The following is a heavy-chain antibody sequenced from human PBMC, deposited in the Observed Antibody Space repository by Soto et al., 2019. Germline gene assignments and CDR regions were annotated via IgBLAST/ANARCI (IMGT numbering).Heavy chain of an antibody. CDR2: ISGSGGTT. V-gene: IGHV3-23*01. J-gene: IGHJ4*02. Sequence: EVQLLESGGGLVQPGGSLRLSCAASGFTFSSYAMSWVRQAPGRGLEWVSAISGSGGTTYYADSVKGRFTISRDNSKNTLYLQMNSLRAEDTAVYYCAKAPPMVREVIRFDCWGQGTLVTVSS. CDR3: AKAPPMVREVIRFDC. CDR1: GFTFSSYA. D-gene: IGHD3-10*01.